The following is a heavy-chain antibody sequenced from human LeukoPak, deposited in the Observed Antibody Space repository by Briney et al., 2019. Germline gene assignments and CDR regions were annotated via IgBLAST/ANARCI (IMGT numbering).Heavy chain of an antibody. V-gene: IGHV3-20*04. CDR2: INWDGGSA. D-gene: IGHD6-13*01. J-gene: IGHJ4*02. CDR3: ARDRLAATGLFDH. Sequence: GGSLRLSCAASGFSFDDYGMSWVRHAPGRGLEWVPGINWDGGSAAYADSVKGRFTISRDNAKNSLYLQMNSLRTEDTAFYYCARDRLAATGLFDHWGQGTLVTVSS. CDR1: GFSFDDYG.